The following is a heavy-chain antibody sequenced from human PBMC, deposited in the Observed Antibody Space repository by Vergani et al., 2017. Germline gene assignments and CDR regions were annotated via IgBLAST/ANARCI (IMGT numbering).Heavy chain of an antibody. V-gene: IGHV4-59*12. CDR2: IYYSGST. CDR3: ARGSLNGVSTEIVD. Sequence: QVQLQESGPGLVKPSETLSLTCTVSGGSISSYYWSWIRQPPGKGLEWIGYIYYSGSTNYNPSLKSRVTISVDTSKNHFSLKLRSVTAADTAVYYCARGSLNGVSTEIVDWGQGTLVTVSS. J-gene: IGHJ4*02. CDR1: GGSISSYY. D-gene: IGHD2-8*01.